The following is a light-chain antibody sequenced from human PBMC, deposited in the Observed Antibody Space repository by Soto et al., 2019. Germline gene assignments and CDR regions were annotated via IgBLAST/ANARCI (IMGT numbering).Light chain of an antibody. V-gene: IGKV3-20*01. J-gene: IGKJ1*01. CDR1: QSVSSSY. CDR3: QQYGSSRA. Sequence: EIVLTQSPGTLSLSPGERATLSCRASQSVSSSYLAWYQQKPGQAPRLLIYGASSRATGIPDRFSGSGSGTDFTLTSSRLEPEDFAVYYCQQYGSSRAFGRGTKVEI. CDR2: GAS.